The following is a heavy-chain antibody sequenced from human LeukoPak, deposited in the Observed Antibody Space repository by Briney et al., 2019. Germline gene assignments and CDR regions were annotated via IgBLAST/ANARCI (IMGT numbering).Heavy chain of an antibody. CDR3: AREQWLKGKRHFQH. D-gene: IGHD6-19*01. Sequence: ASVKVSCKASGYTFTGYYMHWVRQAPGQGLEWMGRINPNSGGTNYAQKFQGRVTMTRDTSISTAYMELGRLRSDDTAVYYCAREQWLKGKRHFQHWGQGTLVTVSS. CDR1: GYTFTGYY. CDR2: INPNSGGT. J-gene: IGHJ1*01. V-gene: IGHV1-2*06.